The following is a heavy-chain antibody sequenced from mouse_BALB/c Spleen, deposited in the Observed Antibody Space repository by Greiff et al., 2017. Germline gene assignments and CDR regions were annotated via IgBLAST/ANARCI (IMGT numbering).Heavy chain of an antibody. CDR1: GYTFTSYY. Sequence: QVQLQQSGAELVKPGASVKLSCKASGYTFTSYYMYWVKQRPGQGLEWIGEINPSNGGTNFNEKFKSKATLTVDKSSSTAYMQLSSLTSDDSAVYYCTRGLHHYYAMDYWGQGTSVTVSS. V-gene: IGHV1S81*02. D-gene: IGHD2-4*01. CDR3: TRGLHHYYAMDY. CDR2: INPSNGGT. J-gene: IGHJ4*01.